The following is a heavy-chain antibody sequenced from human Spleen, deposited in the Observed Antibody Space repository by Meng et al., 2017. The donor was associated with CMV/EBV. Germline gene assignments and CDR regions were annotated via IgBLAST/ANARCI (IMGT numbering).Heavy chain of an antibody. CDR2: IRSKDYGGAI. D-gene: IGHD5-18*01. CDR3: TRANSYGPTDYYYYGMDV. J-gene: IGHJ6*02. Sequence: GESLKISCAASGFTFSSYSMNWVRQAPGKGLEWVGFIRSKDYGGAIEYAASVKGRFTISRDDSKSIAYLQMNSLKTEDTAVYSCTRANSYGPTDYYYYGMDVWGRGTTVTVSS. CDR1: GFTFSSYS. V-gene: IGHV3-49*04.